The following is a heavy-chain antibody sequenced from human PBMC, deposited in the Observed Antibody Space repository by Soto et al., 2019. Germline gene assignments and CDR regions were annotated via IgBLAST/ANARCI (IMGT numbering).Heavy chain of an antibody. CDR3: ARIRFGSSGFYYFDY. CDR1: GFSLSNARMG. J-gene: IGHJ4*02. Sequence: QVTLKESGPVLVKPTETLTLTCTVSGFSLSNARMGVSWIRQPPGKALEWLAHIFSNDEKSYSTSLKSRLTISKDTSKSQVFLNMTNMPPVDTATYYCARIRFGSSGFYYFDYWCQGTLVTVSS. CDR2: IFSNDEK. D-gene: IGHD6-13*01. V-gene: IGHV2-26*01.